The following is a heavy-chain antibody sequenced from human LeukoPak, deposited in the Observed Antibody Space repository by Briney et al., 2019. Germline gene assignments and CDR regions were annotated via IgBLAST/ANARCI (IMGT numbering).Heavy chain of an antibody. CDR2: MNPNSGNT. V-gene: IGHV1-8*01. CDR1: GYTFTSYD. J-gene: IGHJ4*02. Sequence: ASVKVSCKASGYTFTSYDINWVRQATGQGLEWMGWMNPNSGNTGYAQKFQGRVTMTRNTSISTAYMELRSLRSDDTAVYYCASLAVAAAGTPPFDYWGQGTLVTVSS. CDR3: ASLAVAAAGTPPFDY. D-gene: IGHD6-13*01.